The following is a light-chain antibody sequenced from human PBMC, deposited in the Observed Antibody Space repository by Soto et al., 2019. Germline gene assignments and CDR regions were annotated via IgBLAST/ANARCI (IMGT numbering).Light chain of an antibody. CDR2: LGS. CDR1: QSVLHSNGYNF. V-gene: IGKV2-28*01. CDR3: LQALQTLIT. Sequence: VVPPSPRSPPVNPGAPASISCRSRQSVLHSNGYNFLDWYLQKPGQSLQLLIYLGSNRASGVPDRFSGRGAGTDFTRNISRVEDEEVGVYYCLQALQTLITVGQGTRLEIK. J-gene: IGKJ5*01.